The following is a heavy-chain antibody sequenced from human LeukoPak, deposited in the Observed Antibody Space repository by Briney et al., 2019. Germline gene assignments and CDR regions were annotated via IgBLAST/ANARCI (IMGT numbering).Heavy chain of an antibody. Sequence: GGSLRLSCAASGFTFSTYWMSWVRQAPGKGLEWVANIKQDGSEKYYVDSVKGRFTISRDNAKNSLYLQMNSLRAEDTAVYYCARWRGGMGLVNPPYFDYWGQGTLVTVSS. CDR1: GFTFSTYW. CDR2: IKQDGSEK. CDR3: ARWRGGMGLVNPPYFDY. D-gene: IGHD2-2*01. J-gene: IGHJ4*02. V-gene: IGHV3-7*01.